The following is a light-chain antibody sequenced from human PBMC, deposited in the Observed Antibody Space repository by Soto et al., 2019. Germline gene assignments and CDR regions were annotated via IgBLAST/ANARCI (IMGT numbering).Light chain of an antibody. CDR1: QTISSW. V-gene: IGKV1-5*03. J-gene: IGKJ1*01. Sequence: DIQMTQSPSSLSASVGARVTITCRASQTISSWLAWYQQKPGKAPKLLIYKASTLKSGFPSRFIGSGSGTEFTLTISSLQPDDFATYYCQHYNSYPEAFGQGTKVDI. CDR2: KAS. CDR3: QHYNSYPEA.